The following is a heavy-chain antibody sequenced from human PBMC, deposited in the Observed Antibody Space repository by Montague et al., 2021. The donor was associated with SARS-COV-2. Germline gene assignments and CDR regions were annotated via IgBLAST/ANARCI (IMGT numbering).Heavy chain of an antibody. D-gene: IGHD2-2*01. CDR1: GGSISSGGYY. CDR2: IYCSGST. V-gene: IGHV4-31*03. CDR3: ARTPAVYVVVVPAARGHFDY. Sequence: TLSLTCTVSGGSISSGGYYWSWIRQHPGKGLEWIGYIYCSGSTYYNPSLKSRVTISVDTSKNQFSLKLSSVTAADTAVYYYARTPAVYVVVVPAARGHFDYWGQGTLVTVSS. J-gene: IGHJ4*02.